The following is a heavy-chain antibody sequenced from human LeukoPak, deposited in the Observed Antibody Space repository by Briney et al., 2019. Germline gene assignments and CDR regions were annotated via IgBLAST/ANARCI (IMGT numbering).Heavy chain of an antibody. D-gene: IGHD3-9*01. V-gene: IGHV4-59*08. CDR3: ARHESNYDILTGYYISPFDY. CDR1: GGSISNYY. CDR2: IYYSGST. Sequence: SETLSLTCTVSGGSISNYYWSWIRQSPGKGLERIGYIYYSGSTNYNPSLKSRVTISVDTSRNQFSLKLSSVTAADTAVYYCARHESNYDILTGYYISPFDYWGQGTLVTVSS. J-gene: IGHJ4*02.